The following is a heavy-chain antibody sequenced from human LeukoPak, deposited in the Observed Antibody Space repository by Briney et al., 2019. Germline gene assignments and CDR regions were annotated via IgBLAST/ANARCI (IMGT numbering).Heavy chain of an antibody. J-gene: IGHJ4*02. V-gene: IGHV1-2*02. D-gene: IGHD6-19*01. Sequence: ASVKVSCKASGYTFTGYYMHWVRQAPGQGLEWMGWINPNSGGTNYAQKFQGRVTMTRDTSISAAYMELSRLRSDDTAVYYCARDVAVAGIMKLWGQGTLVTVSS. CDR3: ARDVAVAGIMKL. CDR1: GYTFTGYY. CDR2: INPNSGGT.